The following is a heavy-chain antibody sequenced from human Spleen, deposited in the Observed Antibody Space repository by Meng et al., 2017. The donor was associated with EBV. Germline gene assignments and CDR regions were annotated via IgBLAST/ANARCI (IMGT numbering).Heavy chain of an antibody. CDR2: IYYTGST. CDR3: ARDTSGWYVN. J-gene: IGHJ4*02. V-gene: IGHV4-59*01. D-gene: IGHD6-19*01. CDR1: GGSISGYY. Sequence: QVQLQEQGPCLLKPSEILSLTFTVSGGSISGYYCSWIRQPPGKGLELIGDIYYTGSTNYNPSLKSRVTISVDTSKNQFSLKLSSVTAADTAMYYCARDTSGWYVNWGQGILVTVSS.